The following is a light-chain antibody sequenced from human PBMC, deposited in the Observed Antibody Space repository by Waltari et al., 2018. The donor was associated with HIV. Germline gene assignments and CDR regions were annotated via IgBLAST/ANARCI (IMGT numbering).Light chain of an antibody. V-gene: IGLV2-23*02. CDR3: CSYASRSTSVV. J-gene: IGLJ2*01. Sequence: QSALTQPASVSGSPGQSITISCTGTRSDVGTYTLVSLYQQYPGKAPQLIIYDVSQRPSGISNRFSGSKSGNTASLTISGLQAEDEADYYCCSYASRSTSVVFGGGTKLTVL. CDR2: DVS. CDR1: RSDVGTYTL.